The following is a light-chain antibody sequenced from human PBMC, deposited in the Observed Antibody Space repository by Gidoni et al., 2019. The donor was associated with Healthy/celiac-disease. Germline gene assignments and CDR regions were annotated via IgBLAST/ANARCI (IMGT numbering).Light chain of an antibody. V-gene: IGKV1-39*01. CDR3: QQTYSIPWT. J-gene: IGKJ1*01. CDR1: QSISSY. Sequence: DIQMTQSPSSLSASVGDRVTITCRASQSISSYLNWYQQRPGRVPHLLIYSTSNLQSGVPSRCSGSGSGADFTLTISSLQPEDFATYYCQQTYSIPWTFGQGTKVEVK. CDR2: STS.